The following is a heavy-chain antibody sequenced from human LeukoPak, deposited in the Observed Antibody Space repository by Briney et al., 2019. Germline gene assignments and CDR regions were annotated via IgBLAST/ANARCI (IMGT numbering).Heavy chain of an antibody. CDR3: ARGGILVQGVTILYGMDV. Sequence: ASVKVSCKTSGYSFSTFDINWVRQATGQGLEWMGWMNPNSGNTNYEQKFQGRLTMTRDTSISTAYMELSSLRSEDTAVYYCARGGILVQGVTILYGMDVWDQGTTVTVSS. CDR1: GYSFSTFD. V-gene: IGHV1-8*01. CDR2: MNPNSGNT. J-gene: IGHJ6*02. D-gene: IGHD3-10*01.